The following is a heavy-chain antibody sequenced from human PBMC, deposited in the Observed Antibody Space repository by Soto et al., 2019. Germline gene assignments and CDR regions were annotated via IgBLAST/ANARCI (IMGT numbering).Heavy chain of an antibody. D-gene: IGHD2-2*01. CDR3: ARSSAAMDYFDY. CDR1: GYTFTSYD. CDR2: MNPNSGNT. Sequence: ASVKVSCKASGYTFTSYDINWVRQATGQGLEWMGWMNPNSGNTGYAQKFQGRVTMTRNTSISTAYMELSSLRSEDTAVYYCARSSAAMDYFDYWGQGTLVTVSS. J-gene: IGHJ4*02. V-gene: IGHV1-8*01.